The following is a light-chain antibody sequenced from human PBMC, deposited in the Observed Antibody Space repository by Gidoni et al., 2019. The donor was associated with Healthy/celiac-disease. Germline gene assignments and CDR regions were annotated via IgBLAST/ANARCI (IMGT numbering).Light chain of an antibody. V-gene: IGLV3-19*01. CDR2: GKN. Sequence: SSELTQDTAVSVALGQTVRITCQGDSLRIYSESWYQQTTGQAPVLVIYGKNTRTSGIPDRFSGSSSGNTASLTITGAQAEDEADYYCNARDSSGNLVVFGGGTKLTVL. CDR3: NARDSSGNLVV. J-gene: IGLJ2*01. CDR1: SLRIYS.